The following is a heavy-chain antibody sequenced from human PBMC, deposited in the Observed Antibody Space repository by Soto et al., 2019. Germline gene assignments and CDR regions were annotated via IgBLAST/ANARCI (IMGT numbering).Heavy chain of an antibody. CDR2: IYPGDSDT. J-gene: IGHJ4*02. V-gene: IGHV5-51*01. Sequence: GESLKISCKGSGYSFTSYWIGWVRQMPGKGLEWMGIIYPGDSDTRYSPSFQGQVTISADKSISTAYLQWSSLKASDTAMYYCARHRGDGYNYGILDYWGQGTLVTVSS. D-gene: IGHD5-12*01. CDR1: GYSFTSYW. CDR3: ARHRGDGYNYGILDY.